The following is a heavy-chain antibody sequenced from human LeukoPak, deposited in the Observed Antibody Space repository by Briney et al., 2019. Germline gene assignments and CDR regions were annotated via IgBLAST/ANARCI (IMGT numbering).Heavy chain of an antibody. CDR3: TTIKRGNIFGYFDF. D-gene: IGHD5-18*01. CDR2: VFDSGRT. V-gene: IGHV4-59*11. J-gene: IGHJ4*02. CDR1: GGSMTTHH. Sequence: ASETLSLTCTVSGGSMTTHHWNWIRQTPGKGLEWIGYVFDSGRTKENPSLKSRVTLSADTSKNQLSLRLSSVTAADTAVYYCTTIKRGNIFGYFDFWGQGILVPVSS.